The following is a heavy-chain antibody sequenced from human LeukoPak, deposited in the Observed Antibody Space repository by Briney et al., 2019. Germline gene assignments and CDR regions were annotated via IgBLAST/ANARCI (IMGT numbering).Heavy chain of an antibody. J-gene: IGHJ4*02. CDR3: ASNYYDSSGYYYLDY. Sequence: PSETLSLTCAVYGGSFSGYYWSWIRQPPGKGLEWIGEINHSGSTDYNPSLKSRVTISVDTSKNQFSLKLSSVTAADTAVYYCASNYYDSSGYYYLDYWGQGTLVTVSS. CDR1: GGSFSGYY. V-gene: IGHV4-34*01. CDR2: INHSGST. D-gene: IGHD3-22*01.